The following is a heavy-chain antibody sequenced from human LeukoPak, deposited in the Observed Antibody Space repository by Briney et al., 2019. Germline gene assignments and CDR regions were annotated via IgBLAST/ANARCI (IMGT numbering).Heavy chain of an antibody. CDR1: GFTFSSHT. Sequence: GSLRLSCAASGFTFSSHTMHWVRQAPGKGLEWVAVISYDGSNKYYADSVKGRFTISRDNSKNTLYLQMNSLRAEDTAVYYCARDGVPTPRGSGSYYTLGPLGFGGLPYFDYWGQGTLVTVSS. D-gene: IGHD3-10*01. CDR2: ISYDGSNK. V-gene: IGHV3-30*04. J-gene: IGHJ4*02. CDR3: ARDGVPTPRGSGSYYTLGPLGFGGLPYFDY.